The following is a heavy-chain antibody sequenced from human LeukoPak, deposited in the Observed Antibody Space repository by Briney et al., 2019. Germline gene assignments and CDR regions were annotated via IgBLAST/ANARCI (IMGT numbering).Heavy chain of an antibody. CDR2: VHYWSHT. CDR3: ARGWAKDDYDDYRHAWYFDV. D-gene: IGHD4-17*01. V-gene: IGHV4-39*01. J-gene: IGHJ2*01. Sequence: PSETLSLTCAVSGGSISSHHSYWGWIRQPPGKGLEWIGSVHYWSHTYNNPSLQSRVTMSVDTSKNQFSLRLSSVTAADTALYFCARGWAKDDYDDYRHAWYFDVWGRGTLVTVSS. CDR1: GGSISSHHSY.